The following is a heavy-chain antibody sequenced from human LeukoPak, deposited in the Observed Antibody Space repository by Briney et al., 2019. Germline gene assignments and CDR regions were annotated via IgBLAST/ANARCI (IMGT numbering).Heavy chain of an antibody. J-gene: IGHJ4*02. CDR1: GGSISTYY. CDR3: AREGGPYRPLDY. Sequence: PSETLSLTCTVSGGSISTYYWSWIRQPPGKGLEWIGYIYHTGGTSYNPSLKRRVTISLDTSKTQFSLRLTSVTAADTAVYYCAREGGPYRPLDYSGQGTLVTVAS. CDR2: IYHTGGT. V-gene: IGHV4-59*12.